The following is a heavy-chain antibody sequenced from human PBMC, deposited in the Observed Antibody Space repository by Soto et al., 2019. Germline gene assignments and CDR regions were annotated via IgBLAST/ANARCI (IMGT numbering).Heavy chain of an antibody. CDR2: ISSSSSYI. J-gene: IGHJ3*02. V-gene: IGHV3-21*01. CDR3: ARDEGIAAAGGAFDI. D-gene: IGHD6-13*01. CDR1: GFTFSSYS. Sequence: GGSLRLSCAASGFTFSSYSMNWVRQAPGKGLEWFSSISSSSSYIYYAASLKGRFTISRDNAKNSLYLQMNSLRAEDTAVYYCARDEGIAAAGGAFDIWGQGTMVTVSS.